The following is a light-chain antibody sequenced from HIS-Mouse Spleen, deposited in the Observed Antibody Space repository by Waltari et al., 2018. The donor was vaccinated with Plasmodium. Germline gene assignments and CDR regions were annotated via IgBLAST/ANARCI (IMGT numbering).Light chain of an antibody. CDR3: AAWDDSLNGVV. V-gene: IGLV1-44*01. CDR2: SNK. CDR1: SSNIGSNT. Sequence: QSVLTQPPSASGTPGQRVTISCSGSSSNIGSNTVNWYQQLPGTAPKLLIYSNKPRPSGVPDRFSGAKSGTSASRAISGLQSEDEADYYCAAWDDSLNGVVFGGGTKLTVL. J-gene: IGLJ2*01.